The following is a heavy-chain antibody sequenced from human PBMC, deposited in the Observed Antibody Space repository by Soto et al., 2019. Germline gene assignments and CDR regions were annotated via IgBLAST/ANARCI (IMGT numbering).Heavy chain of an antibody. CDR3: AREYTAWPLAYGLDV. Sequence: GGSLRLSCVGSGFTFSNFSINWVRQAPGKGLEWVSSISSRSDIYYADSLKGRFTISRDNAKNTVSLQMNSLRAEDTAVYYCAREYTAWPLAYGLDVWGQGTTVTVSS. CDR1: GFTFSNFS. D-gene: IGHD2-2*02. J-gene: IGHJ6*02. V-gene: IGHV3-21*01. CDR2: ISSRSDI.